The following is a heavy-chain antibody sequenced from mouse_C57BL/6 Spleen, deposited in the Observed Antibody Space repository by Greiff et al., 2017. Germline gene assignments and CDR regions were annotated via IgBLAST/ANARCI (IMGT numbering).Heavy chain of an antibody. D-gene: IGHD2-5*01. V-gene: IGHV10-1*01. CDR1: GFSFNTYA. CDR2: IRSKSNNYAT. CDR3: VRPLYSNSWFAY. J-gene: IGHJ3*01. Sequence: EVQGVESGGGLVQPKGSLKLSCAASGFSFNTYAMNWVRQAPGKGLEWVARIRSKSNNYATYYADSVKDRFTISRDDSESMLYLQMNNLKTEDTAMYYCVRPLYSNSWFAYWGQGTLVTVSA.